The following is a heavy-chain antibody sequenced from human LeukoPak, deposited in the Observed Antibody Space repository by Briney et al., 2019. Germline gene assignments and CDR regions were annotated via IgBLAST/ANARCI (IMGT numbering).Heavy chain of an antibody. J-gene: IGHJ4*02. CDR2: IYKNAIT. CDR1: GFTVSSNY. Sequence: GGSLRLSCAASGFTVSSNYTTWVRQAPGKGLEWVSVIYKNAITYYADTVKGRFTISRDNSKNTLYLQMNSLRAEDTAVYYCAKDREGATVYWGQGTLVTVSS. CDR3: AKDREGATVY. D-gene: IGHD1-26*01. V-gene: IGHV3-53*01.